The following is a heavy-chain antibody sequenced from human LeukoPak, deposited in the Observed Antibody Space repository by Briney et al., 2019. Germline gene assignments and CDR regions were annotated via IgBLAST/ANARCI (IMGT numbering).Heavy chain of an antibody. CDR2: IYYSGST. J-gene: IGHJ4*02. CDR3: ARGPRTIFGVVTPFDY. D-gene: IGHD3-3*01. V-gene: IGHV4-59*11. Sequence: SETLSLTCTVSGGSISSHYWSWIRQPPGKGLEWFGYIYYSGSTNYNPSLKSRVTISVDTSKNQFSLKLSSVTAADTAVYYCARGPRTIFGVVTPFDYWGQGTLVTVSS. CDR1: GGSISSHY.